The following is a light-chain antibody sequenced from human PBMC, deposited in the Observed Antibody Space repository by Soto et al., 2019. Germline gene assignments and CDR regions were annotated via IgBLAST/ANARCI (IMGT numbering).Light chain of an antibody. J-gene: IGKJ2*01. V-gene: IGKV3-15*01. Sequence: ELVMTQSPATLSVSPGEGATLSCRASQSVSSKLAWFQQKPGQAPRLLIYGASTRATGIPARFSGSGSGTEFTLTISGLQSEDFAVYYCQQYNNWPPFTFGQGTKLEIK. CDR1: QSVSSK. CDR3: QQYNNWPPFT. CDR2: GAS.